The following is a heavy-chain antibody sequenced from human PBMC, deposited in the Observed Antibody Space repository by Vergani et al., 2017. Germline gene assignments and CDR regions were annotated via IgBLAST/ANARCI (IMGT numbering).Heavy chain of an antibody. CDR1: GYTFTYRY. J-gene: IGHJ5*02. V-gene: IGHV1-45*02. D-gene: IGHD2-2*01. Sequence: QMQLVQSGAEVKKTGSSVKVSCKASGYTFTYRYLHWVRQAPGQALEWMGWITPFNGNTNYAQKFQDRVTMTRDRSMSTAYMELSSLRSEDTAIYYCALAESSTICINSVCITPETGSWFDPWGQGTLVTVSS. CDR2: ITPFNGNT. CDR3: ALAESSTICINSVCITPETGSWFDP.